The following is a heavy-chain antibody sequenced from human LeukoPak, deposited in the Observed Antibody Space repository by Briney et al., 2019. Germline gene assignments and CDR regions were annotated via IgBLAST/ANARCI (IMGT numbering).Heavy chain of an antibody. CDR1: GHTFTGYY. CDR2: INPNSGGT. CDR3: ARDRDYYGSGSLDY. D-gene: IGHD3-10*01. Sequence: ASVKVSCKASGHTFTGYYMHWVRQAPGQGLEWMGWINPNSGGTNYAQKFQGWVTMTRDTSISTAYMELSRLRSDDTAVYYCARDRDYYGSGSLDYWGQGTLVTVSS. V-gene: IGHV1-2*04. J-gene: IGHJ4*02.